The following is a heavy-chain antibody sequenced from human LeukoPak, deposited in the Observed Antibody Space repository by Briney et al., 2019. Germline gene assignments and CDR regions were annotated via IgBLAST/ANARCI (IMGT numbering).Heavy chain of an antibody. V-gene: IGHV3-64*01. D-gene: IGHD3-10*01. Sequence: PGGSLRLSCAASGFTFSSYAMHWVRQAPGKGLEYVSAISSNGGSTYYANSVKGRFTISRDDSKNTLYLQMGSLRAEDMAVYYCARDRFGYPNLFDYWGQGTLVTVSS. J-gene: IGHJ4*02. CDR2: ISSNGGST. CDR1: GFTFSSYA. CDR3: ARDRFGYPNLFDY.